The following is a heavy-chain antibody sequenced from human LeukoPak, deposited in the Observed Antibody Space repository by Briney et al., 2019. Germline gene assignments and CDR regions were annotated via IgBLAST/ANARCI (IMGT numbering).Heavy chain of an antibody. J-gene: IGHJ6*03. CDR2: MNPNSGNT. Sequence: ASVKVSCKASGGTFSNYAISWVRQAPGQGLEWMGWMNPNSGNTGYGQKFQGRVTITRNTSISTAYMELSSLRSEDTAVYYCARGGWFGEFPYYMDVWGKGTTVTVSS. D-gene: IGHD3-10*01. V-gene: IGHV1-8*03. CDR1: GGTFSNYA. CDR3: ARGGWFGEFPYYMDV.